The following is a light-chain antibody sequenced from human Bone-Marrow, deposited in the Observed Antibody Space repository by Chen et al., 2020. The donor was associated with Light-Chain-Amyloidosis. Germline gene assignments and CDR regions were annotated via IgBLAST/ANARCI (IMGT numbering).Light chain of an antibody. Sequence: QSALAQPPSASGSPGQSVTISCAGTSSDVGDYKYVSWYQQHPGKAPKLMIYEVSKRPSGVPYRFSCSKSGNSASLTVSGLQAEDEADYYCSSYAGSNNFVCGTGTKVTVL. V-gene: IGLV2-8*01. J-gene: IGLJ1*01. CDR1: SSDVGDYKY. CDR2: EVS. CDR3: SSYAGSNNFV.